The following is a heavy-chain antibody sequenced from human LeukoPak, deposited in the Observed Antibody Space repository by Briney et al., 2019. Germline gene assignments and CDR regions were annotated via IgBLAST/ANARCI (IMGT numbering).Heavy chain of an antibody. Sequence: SETLSLTCTVSGGSISSYYWSWIRQPPGKGLEWIGYIYYSGSTNYNPSLKSRVTISVDTSKNQFSLKLSSVTAADTAVYYCARTVNPFDAFDIWGQGTMVTVSS. CDR3: ARTVNPFDAFDI. CDR1: GGSISSYY. J-gene: IGHJ3*02. CDR2: IYYSGST. V-gene: IGHV4-59*01. D-gene: IGHD1-14*01.